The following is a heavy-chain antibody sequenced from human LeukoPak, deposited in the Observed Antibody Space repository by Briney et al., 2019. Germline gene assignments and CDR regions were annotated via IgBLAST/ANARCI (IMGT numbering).Heavy chain of an antibody. J-gene: IGHJ4*02. Sequence: GRSLRLSCAASGFTFSSYAMHWVRQAPGKGLEWVAVISYDGSNKHYADSVKGRFTISRDNSKNTLYLQMNSLRAEDTAVYYCARDRNWNLPGGDYWGQGTLVTVSS. V-gene: IGHV3-30-3*01. D-gene: IGHD1-1*01. CDR2: ISYDGSNK. CDR3: ARDRNWNLPGGDY. CDR1: GFTFSSYA.